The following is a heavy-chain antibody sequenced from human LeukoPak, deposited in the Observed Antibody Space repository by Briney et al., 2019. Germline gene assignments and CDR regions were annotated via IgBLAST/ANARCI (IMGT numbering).Heavy chain of an antibody. Sequence: PGGSLRLSCAASGFTFSSYGMSWVRQAPGKGLGWVSTISGSGGSTHYADSVKGRFTISRDNSKNTLYLQMNSLRAEDTAVYYCAKEVPAGYGSYFDYWGQGTLVTVSS. CDR1: GFTFSSYG. D-gene: IGHD2-2*01. CDR2: ISGSGGST. V-gene: IGHV3-23*01. J-gene: IGHJ4*02. CDR3: AKEVPAGYGSYFDY.